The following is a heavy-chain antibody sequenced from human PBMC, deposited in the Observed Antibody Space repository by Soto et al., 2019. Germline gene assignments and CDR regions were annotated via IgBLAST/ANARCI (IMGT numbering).Heavy chain of an antibody. CDR2: MNPNSGNT. D-gene: IGHD2-15*01. CDR1: GYTFTSYD. V-gene: IGHV1-8*01. CDR3: AADGIAALV. Sequence: ASVKVSCKASGYTFTSYDINWVRQATGQGLEWMGWMNPNSGNTGYAQKFQGRVTMTRNTSISTAYMELSSLTFDDTGIYYCAADGIAALVWGQGTLVTVSS. J-gene: IGHJ4*02.